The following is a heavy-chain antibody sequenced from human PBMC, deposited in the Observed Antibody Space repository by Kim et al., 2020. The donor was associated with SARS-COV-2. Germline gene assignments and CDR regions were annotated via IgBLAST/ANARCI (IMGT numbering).Heavy chain of an antibody. V-gene: IGHV3-30-3*01. CDR3: ARDYYGSGLYYGMDV. CDR2: ISYDGSNK. D-gene: IGHD3-10*01. Sequence: GGSLRLSCAASGFTFSSYAMHWVRQAPGKGLEWVAVISYDGSNKYYADSVKGRFTISRDNSKNTLYLQMNSLRAEDTAVYYCARDYYGSGLYYGMDVWGQGTTVTVSS. CDR1: GFTFSSYA. J-gene: IGHJ6*02.